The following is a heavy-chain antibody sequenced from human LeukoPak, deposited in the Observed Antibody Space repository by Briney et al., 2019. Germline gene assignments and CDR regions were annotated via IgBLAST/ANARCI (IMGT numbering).Heavy chain of an antibody. D-gene: IGHD3-10*01. CDR3: AKDRYYYGSGSYLTGIDY. CDR1: GFTFSSYG. Sequence: PGGCLRLSCAASGFTFSSYGMHWVRQAPGKGLEWVAVIWYDGSNKYYADSVKGRFTISRDNSKNTLYLQMNSLRAEDTAVYYCAKDRYYYGSGSYLTGIDYWGQGTLVTVSS. CDR2: IWYDGSNK. J-gene: IGHJ4*02. V-gene: IGHV3-33*06.